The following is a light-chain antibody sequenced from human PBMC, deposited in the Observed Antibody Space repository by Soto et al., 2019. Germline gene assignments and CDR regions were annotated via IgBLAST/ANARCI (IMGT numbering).Light chain of an antibody. CDR1: QGISKW. J-gene: IGKJ1*01. CDR2: SAS. V-gene: IGKV1-16*01. CDR3: QQYNSYLWT. Sequence: DIQMTQSPSSVSASVGDRVTITCRASQGISKWLAWYQQKPGKGPNLLIYSASTLQRGVPSRFSGSGSGTEFTLTISSLQPDDFATYYCQQYNSYLWTFGQGTKVDIK.